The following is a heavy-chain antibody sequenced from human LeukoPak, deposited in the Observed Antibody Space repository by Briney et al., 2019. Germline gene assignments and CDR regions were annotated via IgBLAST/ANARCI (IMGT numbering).Heavy chain of an antibody. V-gene: IGHV3-66*01. CDR2: TCSGAAT. D-gene: IGHD3-10*01. CDR3: ARGGRTDSGSYPYGMDV. Sequence: VATTCSGAATDYADSVKGRFTISTDSSKNTLYLQMNSLRDEDTSVYYCARGGRTDSGSYPYGMDVWGQGATVTVSS. J-gene: IGHJ6*02.